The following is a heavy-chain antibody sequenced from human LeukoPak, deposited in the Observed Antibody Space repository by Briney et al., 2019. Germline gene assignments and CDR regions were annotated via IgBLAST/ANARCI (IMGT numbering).Heavy chain of an antibody. D-gene: IGHD3-22*01. V-gene: IGHV3-21*01. CDR3: ARVGVVAFDY. J-gene: IGHJ4*02. CDR2: ISSSSSYI. Sequence: GGSLRLSCAASGFTFSSYGMHWVRQAPGKGLEWVSSISSSSSYIYYADSVKGRFTISRDNAKNSLYLQMNSLRAEDTAVYYCARVGVVAFDYWGQGTLVTVSS. CDR1: GFTFSSYG.